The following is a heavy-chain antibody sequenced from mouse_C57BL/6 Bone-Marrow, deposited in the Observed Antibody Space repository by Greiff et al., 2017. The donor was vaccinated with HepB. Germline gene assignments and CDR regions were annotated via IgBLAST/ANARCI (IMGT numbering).Heavy chain of an antibody. D-gene: IGHD1-1*01. J-gene: IGHJ4*01. CDR1: GFSLTSYG. V-gene: IGHV2-2*01. CDR2: IWSGGST. Sequence: VQVVESGPGLVQPSQSLSITCTVSGFSLTSYGVHWVRQSPGKGLEWLGVIWSGGSTDYNAAFISRLSISKDNSKSQVFFKMNSLQADDTAIYYCARNPSFTTVPLMDYWGQGTSVTVSS. CDR3: ARNPSFTTVPLMDY.